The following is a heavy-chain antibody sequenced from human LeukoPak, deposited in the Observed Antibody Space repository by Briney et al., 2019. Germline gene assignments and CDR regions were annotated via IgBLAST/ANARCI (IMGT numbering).Heavy chain of an antibody. CDR2: ISSSSSYI. D-gene: IGHD2-21*02. J-gene: IGHJ4*02. CDR1: GFTFSSYS. CDR3: ARDRRPYCGGDCYNVDY. V-gene: IGHV3-21*01. Sequence: SGGSLRLSCAASGFTFSSYSMNWVRQAPGKGLEWVSSISSSSSYIYYADSVKGRFTISRDNAKNSLYLQMNSLRAEDTAVYYCARDRRPYCGGDCYNVDYWGQGTLVTVSS.